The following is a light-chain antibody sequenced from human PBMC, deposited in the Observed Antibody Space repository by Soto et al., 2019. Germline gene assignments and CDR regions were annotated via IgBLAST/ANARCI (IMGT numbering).Light chain of an antibody. CDR3: QLYGNPPPMYT. CDR2: GAS. CDR1: QGVSSTY. V-gene: IGKV3-20*01. Sequence: EGVLTLSPGTVSLSPGEGASVSCGGSQGVSSTYLAWSQQRLGQAPRRLIFGASSRATGTPDRLSGSGSGTDFTLTLTRLEPEDFAVYYCQLYGNPPPMYTFGQGTKVDIK. J-gene: IGKJ2*01.